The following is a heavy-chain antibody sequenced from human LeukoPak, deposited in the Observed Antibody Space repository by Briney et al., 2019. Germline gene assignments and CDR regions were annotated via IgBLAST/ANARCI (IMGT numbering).Heavy chain of an antibody. J-gene: IGHJ4*02. D-gene: IGHD3/OR15-3a*01. CDR2: IKQDGSEK. Sequence: GGSLRLSCAASGFTCSSYWMSWVRQAPGKGLEWVADIKQDGSEKYYVDSVKGRFTISRDNAKNSLYLQMNSLRAEDTAVYYCARDRTGTYREVAYWGQGTLVTVSS. CDR3: ARDRTGTYREVAY. CDR1: GFTCSSYW. V-gene: IGHV3-7*01.